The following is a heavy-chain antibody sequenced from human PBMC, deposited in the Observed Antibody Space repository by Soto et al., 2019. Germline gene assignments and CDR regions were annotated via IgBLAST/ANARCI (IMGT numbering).Heavy chain of an antibody. J-gene: IGHJ5*02. CDR2: IYYTGSV. CDR3: ARGLAAAGWLDP. CDR1: GGSINTGVYY. Sequence: QVQLQESGPGLVKPSQTLSLTCSVSGGSINTGVYYWSWIRQHPGKGLEWIGYIYYTGSVFYNPFLERRVSISHDTSKNLFSLKMTAVTAADTAVYYCARGLAAAGWLDPWGQGTLVTVSS. V-gene: IGHV4-31*03. D-gene: IGHD6-13*01.